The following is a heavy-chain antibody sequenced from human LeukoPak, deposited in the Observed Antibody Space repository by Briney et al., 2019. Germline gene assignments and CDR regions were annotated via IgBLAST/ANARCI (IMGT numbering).Heavy chain of an antibody. CDR1: GFTFSSYS. CDR3: ARDPSITMVRGVIDY. J-gene: IGHJ4*02. V-gene: IGHV3-21*01. Sequence: KPGGSLRLSCAATGFTFSSYSMNWVRQAPGKGLEWVSSISSSSSYIYYADSVKGRFTISRDNAKNSLYLQMNSLRAEDTAVYYCARDPSITMVRGVIDYWGQGTLVTVSS. CDR2: ISSSSSYI. D-gene: IGHD3-10*01.